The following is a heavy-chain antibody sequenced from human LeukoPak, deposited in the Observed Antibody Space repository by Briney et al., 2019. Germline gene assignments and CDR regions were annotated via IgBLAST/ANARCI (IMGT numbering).Heavy chain of an antibody. D-gene: IGHD6-6*01. Sequence: SETLSLTCAVSGYSISSNYYWGWIRQPPGKGLEWIGYTYYSGSTNYNPSLKSRVTISVDTSKKQFSLNLSSVTAADTAVYYCARWVTASSIDYWGQGTLVTVSS. CDR3: ARWVTASSIDY. CDR2: TYYSGST. J-gene: IGHJ4*02. V-gene: IGHV4-59*08. CDR1: GYSISSNYY.